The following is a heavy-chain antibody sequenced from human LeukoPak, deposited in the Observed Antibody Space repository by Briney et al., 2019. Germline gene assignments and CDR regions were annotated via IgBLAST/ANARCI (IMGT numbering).Heavy chain of an antibody. CDR1: GFTFSSTT. CDR3: TKDRRGPAAGTWYFDS. D-gene: IGHD6-13*01. CDR2: ITAIDGRT. J-gene: IGHJ4*02. V-gene: IGHV3-23*01. Sequence: GGSLRLSCVASGFTFSSTTMGWVHQAPGRGLEWVSSITAIDGRTYYADSVRGRFTISRDNSKNTVYLQLNSLRAEDTAIYYCTKDRRGPAAGTWYFDSWGQGTLVTVSS.